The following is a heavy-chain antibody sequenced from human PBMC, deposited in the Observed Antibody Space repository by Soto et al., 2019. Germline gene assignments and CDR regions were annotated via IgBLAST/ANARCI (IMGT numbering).Heavy chain of an antibody. J-gene: IGHJ4*02. CDR2: INYSGTT. V-gene: IGHV4-34*01. CDR3: ATGHDYSWTI. D-gene: IGHD3-16*01. Sequence: QVQLQQWGAGLLKPSETLSLTCAVYGGSLTYYYGSWIRQPPGKGPEWIGEINYSGTTKYNPSLKSRFTISVDTSKSQFSLKLSSVTAADTAIYYCATGHDYSWTIGGQGTLVTVSS. CDR1: GGSLTYYY.